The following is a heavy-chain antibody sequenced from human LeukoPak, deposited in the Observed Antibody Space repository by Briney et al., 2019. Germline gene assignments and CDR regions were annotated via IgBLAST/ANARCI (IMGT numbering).Heavy chain of an antibody. V-gene: IGHV5-51*01. CDR1: GYSFTSYW. D-gene: IGHD2-2*01. Sequence: GESLKISCKGSGYSFTSYWIGWVRQMPGKGLEWMGIVYPGDSDTRYSPSFQGQVTISADKSISTAYLQWSSLNASDTAMYYCALGLGYCSSTSCQLFDYWGQGTLVTVSS. J-gene: IGHJ4*02. CDR2: VYPGDSDT. CDR3: ALGLGYCSSTSCQLFDY.